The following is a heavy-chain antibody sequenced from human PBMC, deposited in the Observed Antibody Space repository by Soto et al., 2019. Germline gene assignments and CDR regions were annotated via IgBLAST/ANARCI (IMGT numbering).Heavy chain of an antibody. CDR1: GFTFSIYA. CDR3: VKGRAPRDGYKTQPGS. J-gene: IGHJ5*02. CDR2: VSTNGGTS. D-gene: IGHD5-12*01. Sequence: GGSLRLSCSASGFTFSIYAMHWVRQAPGKGLEYVSAVSTNGGTSYYADSVKGRFTISRDNSRNTLYLQMNSLRPEDTAVYYCVKGRAPRDGYKTQPGSWGLGTLVTVSS. V-gene: IGHV3-64D*06.